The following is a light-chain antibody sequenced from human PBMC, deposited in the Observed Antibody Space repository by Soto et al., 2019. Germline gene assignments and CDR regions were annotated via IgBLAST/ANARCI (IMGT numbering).Light chain of an antibody. V-gene: IGKV1-5*03. CDR2: KAS. CDR3: QQYSRYSIT. Sequence: DIQMTQSPSTLSASVGDRVTITCRASQSINYWLAWYQQKSGKAPTVLIYKASTLESGVPSRFSGSGSGTEFTLTISSLQPDDFATYYCQQYSRYSITFGGGTKVEMK. CDR1: QSINYW. J-gene: IGKJ4*01.